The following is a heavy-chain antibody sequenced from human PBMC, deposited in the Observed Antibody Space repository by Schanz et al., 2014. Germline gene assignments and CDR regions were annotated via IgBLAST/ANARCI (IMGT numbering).Heavy chain of an antibody. V-gene: IGHV1-18*01. D-gene: IGHD5-12*01. CDR3: ARDFSAYVGNYFDY. Sequence: QVQLVQSGAEVKKPGASVKVSCKASGYTFTNYGVTWVRQAPGQGLEWMGWISANNGNTNYAQKFQGRVTLTTDTSTSTSYMELTSLRFDDTAVYYCARDFSAYVGNYFDYWGQGTLVTVSS. J-gene: IGHJ4*02. CDR1: GYTFTNYG. CDR2: ISANNGNT.